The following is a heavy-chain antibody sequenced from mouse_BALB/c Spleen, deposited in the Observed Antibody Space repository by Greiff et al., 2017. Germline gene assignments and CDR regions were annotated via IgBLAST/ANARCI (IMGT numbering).Heavy chain of an antibody. CDR2: IHPADSDT. V-gene: IGHV1-74*01. J-gene: IGHJ4*01. Sequence: VQLQQPGAELVRPGASVKLSCKASGYSFTSYWMNWVKQRPGQGLEWIGMIHPADSDTRLNQKFKDKATLTVDKSSSTAYMQLSSPTSEDSAVYYCARREYYAMDYWGQGTSVTVSS. CDR3: ARREYYAMDY. CDR1: GYSFTSYW.